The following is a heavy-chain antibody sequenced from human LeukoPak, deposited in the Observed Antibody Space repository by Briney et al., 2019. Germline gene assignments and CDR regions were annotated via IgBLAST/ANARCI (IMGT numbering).Heavy chain of an antibody. Sequence: SVKVSCKASGGTFSSYAISWVRQAPGQGLEWMGGIIPIFGTANYAQKFQGRVTITADESTSTAYMELSSLRSEDTAVYYCARVRADIVVVPAAMPTYYYYCGMDVWGQGTTVTVSS. CDR3: ARVRADIVVVPAAMPTYYYYCGMDV. V-gene: IGHV1-69*13. CDR2: IIPIFGTA. D-gene: IGHD2-2*01. CDR1: GGTFSSYA. J-gene: IGHJ6*02.